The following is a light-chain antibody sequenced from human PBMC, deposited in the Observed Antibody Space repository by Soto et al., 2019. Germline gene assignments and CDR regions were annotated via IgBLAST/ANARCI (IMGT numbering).Light chain of an antibody. Sequence: DSQMTQYPSTLSASIGDRVTITCRAGQSISSWLAWYQQKPGKAPKLLISKASTLQSGVPPRFSGSGSGTEFALTISSLQPDDFATYYCQQYESDPMTFGGGNKVEIK. V-gene: IGKV1-5*03. J-gene: IGKJ4*01. CDR3: QQYESDPMT. CDR2: KAS. CDR1: QSISSW.